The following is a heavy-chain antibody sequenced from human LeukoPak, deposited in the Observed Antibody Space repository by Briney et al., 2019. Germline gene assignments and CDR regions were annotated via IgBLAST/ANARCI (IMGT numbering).Heavy chain of an antibody. Sequence: ASVKVSCKASGYTFTGYYLHWVRQAPGQGLEWMGWINPNSGDTYYVQNFQGRVSMTRDTSISTAYMELSRLRSDDTALYYCVRGGYSGTEKPNDYWGQGTLVTVSS. CDR3: VRGGYSGTEKPNDY. J-gene: IGHJ4*02. CDR2: INPNSGDT. CDR1: GYTFTGYY. D-gene: IGHD1-26*01. V-gene: IGHV1-2*02.